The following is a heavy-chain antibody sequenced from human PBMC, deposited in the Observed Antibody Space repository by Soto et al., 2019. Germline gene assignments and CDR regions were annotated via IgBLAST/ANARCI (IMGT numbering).Heavy chain of an antibody. CDR2: ISSSSSYI. CDR3: ARDRNIAAAGTKAVSTFFDY. D-gene: IGHD6-13*01. J-gene: IGHJ4*02. Sequence: GGSLRLSCAASGFTFSSYSMNWVRQAPGKGLEWVSSISSSSSYIYYADSVKGRFTISRDNAKNSLYLQMNSLRAEDTAVYYCARDRNIAAAGTKAVSTFFDYWGQGTLVTVSS. V-gene: IGHV3-21*01. CDR1: GFTFSSYS.